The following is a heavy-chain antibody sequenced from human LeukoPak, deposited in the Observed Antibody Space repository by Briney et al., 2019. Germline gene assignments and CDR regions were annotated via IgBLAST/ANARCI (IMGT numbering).Heavy chain of an antibody. J-gene: IGHJ4*02. Sequence: GGSLRLSCAASGFTFSSYGMHWVRQGPGKGLEWVAVIWHDGSNKDYADSVKGRLTISRDNSKNTLYLQMNSLRVEDTAVYYCASDNSSSWGQGTLVTVSS. CDR3: ASDNSSS. CDR2: IWHDGSNK. CDR1: GFTFSSYG. D-gene: IGHD6-13*01. V-gene: IGHV3-33*01.